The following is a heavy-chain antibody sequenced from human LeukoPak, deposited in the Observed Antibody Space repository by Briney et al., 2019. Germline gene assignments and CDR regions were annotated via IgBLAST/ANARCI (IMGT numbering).Heavy chain of an antibody. Sequence: GGSLRLSCAASGFTFSSYWMTWVRQAPGKGLEWVANIKQDGSEKYYVDSVKGRFTISRDNAKNSLYLQMNSLRAEDTAVYYCARLSDSSGTPRSDYWGQGTLVTVSS. CDR3: ARLSDSSGTPRSDY. D-gene: IGHD3-22*01. CDR1: GFTFSSYW. J-gene: IGHJ4*02. V-gene: IGHV3-7*03. CDR2: IKQDGSEK.